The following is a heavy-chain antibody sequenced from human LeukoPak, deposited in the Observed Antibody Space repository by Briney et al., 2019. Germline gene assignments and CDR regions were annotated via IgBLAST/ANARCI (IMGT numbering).Heavy chain of an antibody. CDR3: ARSSLGYCSAGNSHYFAY. V-gene: IGHV5-51*01. Sequence: GESLKISCKASGYIFSNSWIGWVRQMPGKGLDWMGISYPEDSDTKYSPSFEGQVTTSVDNSINTAYLQRSSLQASDTAMYYCARSSLGYCSAGNSHYFAYWGQGTLVTVSS. D-gene: IGHD2-15*01. J-gene: IGHJ4*02. CDR2: SYPEDSDT. CDR1: GYIFSNSW.